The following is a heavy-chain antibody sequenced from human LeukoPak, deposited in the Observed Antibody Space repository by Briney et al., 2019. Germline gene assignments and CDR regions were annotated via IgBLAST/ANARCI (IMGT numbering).Heavy chain of an antibody. Sequence: GGSLRLSCAASGFTFNNYAMTWVRQAPGKGLEWVSVTNGGGSSYYADSVKGRFTVSRDNSKNTLSLQMNSLRDEDTAVYYCAKGQGYNYGDSIDYWGQGTLVTVSS. D-gene: IGHD5-18*01. CDR1: GFTFNNYA. CDR2: TNGGGSS. CDR3: AKGQGYNYGDSIDY. V-gene: IGHV3-23*01. J-gene: IGHJ4*02.